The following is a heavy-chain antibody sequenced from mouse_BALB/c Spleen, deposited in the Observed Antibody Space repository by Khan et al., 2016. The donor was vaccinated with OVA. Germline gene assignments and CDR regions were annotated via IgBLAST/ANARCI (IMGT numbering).Heavy chain of an antibody. CDR3: RKEGDGGFAY. D-gene: IGHD2-13*01. Sequence: QVQLQQSGGDLMEPGASVKISCKATGYTFSSYWIEWVKQRPGHGLEWMGQIFRGSGSTTYNEKLKGKATFTADTSSNAAYKPHSRLTSEHSTVYYCRKEGDGGFAYWRRAPLVTASA. CDR1: GYTFSSYW. V-gene: IGHV1-9*01. J-gene: IGHJ3*01. CDR2: IFRGSGST.